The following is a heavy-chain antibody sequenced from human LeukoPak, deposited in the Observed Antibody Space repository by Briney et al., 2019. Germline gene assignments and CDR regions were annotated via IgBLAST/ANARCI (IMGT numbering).Heavy chain of an antibody. Sequence: ASVKVSCKASGYTFTSYGISWVRQAPGQGLEWMGWISAYNGNTNYAQKLQGRVTMTTDTSTSTAYMELRSLRSDDTAVYYCSLLGYCSSTSCFDLDYWGQGTLVTVSS. V-gene: IGHV1-18*04. J-gene: IGHJ4*02. CDR2: ISAYNGNT. D-gene: IGHD2-2*01. CDR3: SLLGYCSSTSCFDLDY. CDR1: GYTFTSYG.